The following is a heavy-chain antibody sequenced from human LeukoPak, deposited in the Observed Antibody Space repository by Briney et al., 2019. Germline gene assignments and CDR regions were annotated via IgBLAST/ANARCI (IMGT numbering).Heavy chain of an antibody. V-gene: IGHV4-39*01. CDR2: IYYSGST. D-gene: IGHD3-10*01. CDR3: ARLTSGHFDY. Sequence: SETLSLTCTVSGGSISSSSYYWGWVRQPPGKGLEWIGSIYYSGSTHYNPSLKSRVTISVDTSKKQFSLKLSSVTAADTAVYYCARLTSGHFDYWGQGTLVTVSS. CDR1: GGSISSSSYY. J-gene: IGHJ4*02.